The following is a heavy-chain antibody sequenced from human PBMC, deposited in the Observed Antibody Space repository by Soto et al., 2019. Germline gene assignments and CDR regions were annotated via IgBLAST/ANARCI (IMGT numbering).Heavy chain of an antibody. V-gene: IGHV3-48*01. Sequence: EVQLVASGGALVQPGGSLRLSCVASGFTFNTYAMNWVRQTPGKGLEWLSYISGSSNNIYYVDSVKGRFTISRDNAENSLYLQMNSLTVEDTALYYCARSGMYSKVDYWGLGTLVTVSS. D-gene: IGHD2-8*01. CDR2: ISGSSNNI. CDR3: ARSGMYSKVDY. CDR1: GFTFNTYA. J-gene: IGHJ4*02.